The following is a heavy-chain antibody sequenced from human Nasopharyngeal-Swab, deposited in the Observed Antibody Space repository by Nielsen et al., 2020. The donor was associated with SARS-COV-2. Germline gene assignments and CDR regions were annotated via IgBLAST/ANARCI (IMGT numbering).Heavy chain of an antibody. CDR2: ISSSSSYI. Sequence: GGSLRLSCAASGFTFSSYSMNWVRQAPGKGLEWVSSISSSSSYIYYADSVKGRFTISRDNAKNSLYLQMNSLRAEDTAVYYCARDLSWNDVPLDYWGQGTLVTVSS. CDR1: GFTFSSYS. D-gene: IGHD1-1*01. V-gene: IGHV3-21*01. CDR3: ARDLSWNDVPLDY. J-gene: IGHJ4*02.